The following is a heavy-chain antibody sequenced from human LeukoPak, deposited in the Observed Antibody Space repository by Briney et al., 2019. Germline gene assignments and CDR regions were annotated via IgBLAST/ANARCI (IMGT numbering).Heavy chain of an antibody. CDR1: GFTFSSYE. CDR3: ARDRSVDNWNDLTRFDS. CDR2: ISSSGSTI. Sequence: PGGSLRLSCAASGFTFSSYEMSWVRQAPGKGLEWISYISSSGSTIYYADSVKGRFTISRDNARNSLYLQMHSLRADDTGVYYCARDRSVDNWNDLTRFDSWGQGTLVTVSS. J-gene: IGHJ4*02. D-gene: IGHD1-20*01. V-gene: IGHV3-48*03.